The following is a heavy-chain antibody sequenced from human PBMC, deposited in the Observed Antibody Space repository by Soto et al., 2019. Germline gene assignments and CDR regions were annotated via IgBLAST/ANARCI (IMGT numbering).Heavy chain of an antibody. CDR3: APHVSCSGGSCQYDAFAI. CDR2: VTADGGT. J-gene: IGHJ3*02. CDR1: GFTVSSHA. Sequence: EVQVLESGGGLVQPGGSLRLSCEGSGFTVSSHAMTWIRQAPGKGPEWVSTVTADGGTYYADSVKGRFAMSRDTSENTLYLHMNSLGAEDTAAYYCAPHVSCSGGSCQYDAFAIRCQGTMVTVSS. D-gene: IGHD2-15*01. V-gene: IGHV3-23*01.